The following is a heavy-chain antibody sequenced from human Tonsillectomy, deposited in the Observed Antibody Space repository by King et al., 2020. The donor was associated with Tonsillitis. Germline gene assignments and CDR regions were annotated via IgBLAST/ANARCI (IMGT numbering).Heavy chain of an antibody. J-gene: IGHJ4*02. CDR2: ISGTGGST. CDR1: GFTYSSYA. Sequence: VQLVESGGGLVQPGGSLRLSCAASGFTYSSYAMSWVRQAPGKGLEWVSVISGTGGSTYYADSVKGRFTISRDNSKNTLYLQMNSLRAEDTAVYYCATAILNFGDQRADYWGQGTLVTVSS. D-gene: IGHD3-10*01. CDR3: ATAILNFGDQRADY. V-gene: IGHV3-23*04.